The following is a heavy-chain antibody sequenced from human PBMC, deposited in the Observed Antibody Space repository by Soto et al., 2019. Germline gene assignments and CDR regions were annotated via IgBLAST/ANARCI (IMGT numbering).Heavy chain of an antibody. CDR2: ISPGSRYP. CDR1: GFTFGDSY. V-gene: IGHV3-11*05. Sequence: GGSLRLSCAGSGFTFGDSYMSWISQAPGKGLEWLSYISPGSRYPAYADSVKGRFTISRDNAKGSLYTQMMSLTAEHPAIYYCVRGGPRGLFDHWGQGTMVTVSS. CDR3: VRGGPRGLFDH. J-gene: IGHJ4*02.